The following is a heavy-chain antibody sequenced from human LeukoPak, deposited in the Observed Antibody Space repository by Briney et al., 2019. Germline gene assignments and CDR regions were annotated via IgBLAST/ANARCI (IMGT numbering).Heavy chain of an antibody. D-gene: IGHD2-2*01. Sequence: SVKVSCKASGYTFTSYAMHWVRQAPGQGLEWMGGIIPIFGTANYAQKFQGRVTITADESTSTAYMELSSLRSEDTAVYYCARVSRGGAAMGDAFDIWGQGTMVTVSS. CDR1: GYTFTSYA. CDR3: ARVSRGGAAMGDAFDI. J-gene: IGHJ3*02. V-gene: IGHV1-69*13. CDR2: IIPIFGTA.